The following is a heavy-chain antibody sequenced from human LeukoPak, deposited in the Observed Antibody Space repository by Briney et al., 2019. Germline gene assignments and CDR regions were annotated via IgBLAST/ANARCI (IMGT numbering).Heavy chain of an antibody. CDR3: VRLAYSGDYVNY. V-gene: IGHV4-39*01. CDR2: IYYSGSS. D-gene: IGHD4-17*01. J-gene: IGHJ4*02. Sequence: NPSETLSLTCTVSDDSFSSSNFYWGWIRQPPGKGLEWIGSIYYSGSSYYNPSLKSRVTMSVDTSKNQFSLKLSSVTAADTAAYYCVRLAYSGDYVNYWGQGTLVTVSS. CDR1: DDSFSSSNFY.